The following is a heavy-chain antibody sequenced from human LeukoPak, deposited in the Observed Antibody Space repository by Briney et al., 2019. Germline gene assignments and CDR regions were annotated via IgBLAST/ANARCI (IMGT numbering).Heavy chain of an antibody. D-gene: IGHD2-2*02. CDR2: ISGGGGST. Sequence: GGSLRLSCAASGFIFSNYAMNWVRQAPGKGPEWVSGISGGGGSTYYADSVKGRFTISRDNSENTLYLQMNSLRAEDTAIYHCARGGRYCTTTNCYIGKWGQGTLVTVSS. V-gene: IGHV3-23*01. CDR3: ARGGRYCTTTNCYIGK. CDR1: GFIFSNYA. J-gene: IGHJ4*02.